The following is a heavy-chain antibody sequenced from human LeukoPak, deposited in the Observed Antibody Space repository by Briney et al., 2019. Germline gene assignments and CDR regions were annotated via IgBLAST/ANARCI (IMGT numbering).Heavy chain of an antibody. D-gene: IGHD5-12*01. CDR3: AKGLFSAYDKYLDS. CDR2: ISDTGRDI. V-gene: IGHV3-21*04. Sequence: GSLRLSCAGSGFAFESFTMTWVRQAPGKGLEWVSLISDTGRDINYADSVRGRFTISRDSTKNSLFLHMDSLRVEDTAIYYCAKGLFSAYDKYLDSWGQGTLVTVSS. J-gene: IGHJ4*02. CDR1: GFAFESFT.